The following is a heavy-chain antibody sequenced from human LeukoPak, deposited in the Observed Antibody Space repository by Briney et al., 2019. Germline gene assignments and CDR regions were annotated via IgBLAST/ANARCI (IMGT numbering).Heavy chain of an antibody. V-gene: IGHV4-31*03. CDR3: ARVTDSSGYRLDY. D-gene: IGHD3-22*01. J-gene: IGHJ4*02. CDR2: IYYSGST. CDR1: GGSISSGGYY. Sequence: SETLSLTCTVSGGSISSGGYYWSWIRQHPGKGLEWIGYIYYSGSTYYNPSLKSRVTISVDTSKNQFPLKLSSVTAADTAVYYCARVTDSSGYRLDYWGQGTLVTVSS.